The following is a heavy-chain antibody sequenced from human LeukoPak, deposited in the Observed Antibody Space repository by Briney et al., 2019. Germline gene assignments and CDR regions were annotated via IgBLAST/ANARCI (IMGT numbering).Heavy chain of an antibody. D-gene: IGHD2-15*01. CDR1: GFTFSSYA. Sequence: PGGSLRLSCAASGFTFSSYAMSWVRQAPGKGLEWASAISGSGGSTYYADSVKGRFTISRDNSKNTLYLQMNSLRAEDTAVYYCAKDGIGYSRGFDYWGQGTLVTVSS. CDR2: ISGSGGST. J-gene: IGHJ4*02. CDR3: AKDGIGYSRGFDY. V-gene: IGHV3-23*01.